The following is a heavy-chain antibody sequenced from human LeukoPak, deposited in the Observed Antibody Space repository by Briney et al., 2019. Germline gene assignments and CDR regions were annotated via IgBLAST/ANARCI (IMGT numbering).Heavy chain of an antibody. CDR3: ARAYSYGPFDY. J-gene: IGHJ4*02. V-gene: IGHV4-59*01. D-gene: IGHD5-18*01. CDR1: GGSISSYY. CDR2: IYYSGST. Sequence: SETLSLTCTVSGGSISSYYWSWIRQPPGKGLEWIGYIYYSGSTNYNPSLKSRVTISVDTPKNQFSLKLSSVTAADTAVYYCARAYSYGPFDYWGQGTLVTVSS.